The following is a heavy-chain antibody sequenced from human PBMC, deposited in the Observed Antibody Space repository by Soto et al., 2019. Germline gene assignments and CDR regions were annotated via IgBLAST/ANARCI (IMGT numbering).Heavy chain of an antibody. V-gene: IGHV1-69*02. Sequence: QVQLVQSGAEVKKPGSSVKVSCKASGGTFSSYTISWVRQAPGQGLEWMGRIIPILGIANYAQKFQGRVPITADKSTSTAYMELSSLRSEDTAVYYCARAETTTQVYYYYGMDVWGQGTTVTVSS. CDR2: IIPILGIA. CDR1: GGTFSSYT. CDR3: ARAETTTQVYYYYGMDV. D-gene: IGHD4-17*01. J-gene: IGHJ6*02.